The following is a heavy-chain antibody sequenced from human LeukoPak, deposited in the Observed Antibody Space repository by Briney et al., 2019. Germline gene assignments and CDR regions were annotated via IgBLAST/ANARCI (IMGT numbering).Heavy chain of an antibody. D-gene: IGHD4-17*01. CDR1: GFTFSSYA. CDR3: ASSTTVTVYYYGMDV. V-gene: IGHV3-30*14. J-gene: IGHJ6*02. Sequence: GSLRLSCAASGFTFSSYAMHWVRQAPGKGLEWVAVISYDGSNKYYADSVKGRFTISRDNSKNTLYLQMNSLRAEDTAVYYCASSTTVTVYYYGMDVWGQGTTVTVSS. CDR2: ISYDGSNK.